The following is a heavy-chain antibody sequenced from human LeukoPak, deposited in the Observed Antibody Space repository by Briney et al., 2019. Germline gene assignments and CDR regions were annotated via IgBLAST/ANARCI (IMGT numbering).Heavy chain of an antibody. Sequence: PGGSLRLSCTASGFAFSSYAMAWVRQAPGKGLEWLSYISSSSKINYADSVKGRFTISRDNAKNSLYLQMISLRDEDTAVYYCARSANPGVQDFDPWGQGTLVTVSS. V-gene: IGHV3-48*02. CDR3: ARSANPGVQDFDP. D-gene: IGHD6-6*01. CDR2: ISSSSKI. CDR1: GFAFSSYA. J-gene: IGHJ5*02.